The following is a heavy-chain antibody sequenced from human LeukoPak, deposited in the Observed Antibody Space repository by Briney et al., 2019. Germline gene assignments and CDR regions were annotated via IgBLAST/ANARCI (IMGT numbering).Heavy chain of an antibody. D-gene: IGHD2-21*02. CDR2: INHSGGST. J-gene: IGHJ6*02. Sequence: ASVKVSCRASGYSFTSRLIHWVRQAPGQGFEWMGLINHSGGSTRYAQRFQGRVTMTSDTSTGTVDMELSSMRSEDTAVYFCARGLASCGGDCYSGRYYYYAMDVWGQGTTVTVAS. V-gene: IGHV1-46*01. CDR1: GYSFTSRL. CDR3: ARGLASCGGDCYSGRYYYYAMDV.